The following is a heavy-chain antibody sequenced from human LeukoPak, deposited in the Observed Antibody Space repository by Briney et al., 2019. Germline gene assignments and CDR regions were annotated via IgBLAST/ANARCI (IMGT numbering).Heavy chain of an antibody. D-gene: IGHD5-18*01. CDR3: AGRGYSYGYAGGDY. CDR1: GGSISSYY. J-gene: IGHJ4*02. CDR2: IYYSGST. V-gene: IGHV4-59*01. Sequence: SETLSLTCTVSGGSISSYYWSWIRQPPGKGLEWIGYIYYSGSTNYNPSLKSRVTISVDTSKNQFSLKLSSVTAADTAVYYCAGRGYSYGYAGGDYWGQGTLVTVSS.